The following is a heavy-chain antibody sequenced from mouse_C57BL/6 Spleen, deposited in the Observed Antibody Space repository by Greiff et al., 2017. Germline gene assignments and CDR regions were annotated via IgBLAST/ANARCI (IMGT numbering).Heavy chain of an antibody. D-gene: IGHD1-1*01. CDR1: GFNIKDYY. V-gene: IGHV14-1*01. CDR2: IDPEDGDT. J-gene: IGHJ1*03. Sequence: VQLQQSGAELVRPGASVKLSCTASGFNIKDYYMHWVKQRPEQGLEWIGRIDPEDGDTEYAPKFQGKATMTADTSSNTAYLQLSSLTSEATAVYYCTTGYGSSPYWYFDVWGTGTTVTVSS. CDR3: TTGYGSSPYWYFDV.